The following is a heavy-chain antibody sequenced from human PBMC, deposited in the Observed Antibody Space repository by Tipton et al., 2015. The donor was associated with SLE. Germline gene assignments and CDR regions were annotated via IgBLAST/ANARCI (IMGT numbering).Heavy chain of an antibody. J-gene: IGHJ4*02. CDR3: ARLGSRAANIGY. D-gene: IGHD6-6*01. CDR1: GGSISSHY. CDR2: IYFTGST. Sequence: TLSLTCTVSGGSISSHYWSWIRQPPGKGLEWIGYIYFTGSTNYNPSLKSRVTISVDMSKNQFSLKLSSVTAADTAVYHCARLGSRAANIGYWGQGTQVTVSS. V-gene: IGHV4-59*11.